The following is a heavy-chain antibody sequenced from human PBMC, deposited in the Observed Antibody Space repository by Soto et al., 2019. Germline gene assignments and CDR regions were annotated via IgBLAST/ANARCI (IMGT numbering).Heavy chain of an antibody. CDR3: VRATYFSDSSGYTRCLDY. CDR1: GINLSRHY. D-gene: IGHD3-22*01. V-gene: IGHV3-72*01. CDR2: SRDKPQGYST. J-gene: IGHJ4*02. Sequence: PGGSLRLSCARSGINLSRHYIDWVRQAPGQGLEWVGRSRDKPQGYSTAYAASVKGRFTTSRDESKNSAYLQMNSLKTEDTAVYYCVRATYFSDSSGYTRCLDYWGQRTLFTVCS.